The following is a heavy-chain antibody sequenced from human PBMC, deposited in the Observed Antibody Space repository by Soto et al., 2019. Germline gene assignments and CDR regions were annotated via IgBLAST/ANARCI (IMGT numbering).Heavy chain of an antibody. Sequence: QVQLQESGPRLVKPSETLSLTCSVSGVSIGSHFWSWIRQAPGKGPELVGYIYHTVNTNYNPALKSRVTISMDTSKNLLSLQPSSVTAADTAVYYCARLQYTVVTALDIWGQGTMVTVSS. CDR2: IYHTVNT. V-gene: IGHV4-59*11. D-gene: IGHD2-15*01. CDR3: ARLQYTVVTALDI. J-gene: IGHJ3*02. CDR1: GVSIGSHF.